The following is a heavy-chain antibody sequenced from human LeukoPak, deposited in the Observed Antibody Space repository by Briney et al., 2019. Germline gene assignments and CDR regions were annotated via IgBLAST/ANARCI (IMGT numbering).Heavy chain of an antibody. CDR3: AKDVGGYYDGSAPNQ. CDR1: GFTFDDYA. D-gene: IGHD3-22*01. V-gene: IGHV3-9*01. CDR2: ISWNSGNI. Sequence: PGRSLRLSCAASGFTFDDYAMHWVRHAPGKGLEWVSGISWNSGNIGYADSVKGRFTISRDNAKNSLYLQMNSLRAEDTALYYCAKDVGGYYDGSAPNQWGQGTLVTVSS. J-gene: IGHJ4*02.